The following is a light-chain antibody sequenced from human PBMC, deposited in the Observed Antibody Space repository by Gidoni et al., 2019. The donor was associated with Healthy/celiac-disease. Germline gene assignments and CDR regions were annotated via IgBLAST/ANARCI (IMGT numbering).Light chain of an antibody. CDR3: QSADSSGTYRV. Sequence: SYELTQPPPVSVSPGQTARTTCSGDALPKQYAYWYQQKPGQAPGLVIYKDSERPSGIPERFSGSSSGTTVTLTISGVQAEDEADYYCQSADSSGTYRVFGGGTKLTVL. V-gene: IGLV3-25*03. CDR2: KDS. J-gene: IGLJ3*02. CDR1: ALPKQY.